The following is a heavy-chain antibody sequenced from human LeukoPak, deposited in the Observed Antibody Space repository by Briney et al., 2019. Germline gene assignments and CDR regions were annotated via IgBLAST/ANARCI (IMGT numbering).Heavy chain of an antibody. Sequence: SETLSLTCTVSGGSISSCYWSWIRQPPGKGLEWIGYIYYSGSTNYNPSPKSRVTISVDTSKNQFSLKLSSVTAADTAVYYCASSRNTAAGTFDYWGQGTLVTVSS. D-gene: IGHD6-13*01. CDR1: GGSISSCY. CDR2: IYYSGST. CDR3: ASSRNTAAGTFDY. V-gene: IGHV4-59*08. J-gene: IGHJ4*02.